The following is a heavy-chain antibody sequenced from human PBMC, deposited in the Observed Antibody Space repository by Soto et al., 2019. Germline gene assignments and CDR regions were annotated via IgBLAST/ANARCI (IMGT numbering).Heavy chain of an antibody. CDR1: GGSLSSYY. V-gene: IGHV4-59*01. J-gene: IGHJ3*01. D-gene: IGHD2-21*01. CDR3: ARHTFCGAGDTCYAFDF. Sequence: SETLSLTCTVSGGSLSSYYWSWIRQPPGKGLEWIAHIYYSGSTDYNPSLKSRVTISVDTSKNQFSLKLNPVTAADAAVYYCARHTFCGAGDTCYAFDFWGQGTMVTVSS. CDR2: IYYSGST.